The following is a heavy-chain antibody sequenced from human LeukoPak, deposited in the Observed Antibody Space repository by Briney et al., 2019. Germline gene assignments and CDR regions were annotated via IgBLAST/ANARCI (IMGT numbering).Heavy chain of an antibody. CDR3: ARGQVPAARGYNWFDP. CDR1: GWSFNDHY. V-gene: IGHV4-34*01. J-gene: IGHJ5*02. D-gene: IGHD2-2*01. Sequence: SETLSLTRAVYGWSFNDHYWNWIRQPSGKGLEWIGEINARGNTNFNPSLKSRVTISVDSSKNQFSLTLRSMIAADTAVYYCARGQVPAARGYNWFDPWGQGTLVTVSS. CDR2: INARGNT.